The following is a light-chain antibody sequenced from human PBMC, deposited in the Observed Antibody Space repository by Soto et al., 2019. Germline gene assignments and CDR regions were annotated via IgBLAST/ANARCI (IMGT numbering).Light chain of an antibody. V-gene: IGLV7-43*01. J-gene: IGLJ3*02. Sequence: QTVVTQEPSLTVSPGGTVTLTCASNTGAVTSGYYPNWFQQKPGQAPRPLIYSAINRHSWTPARFSGSLLGGKAALTLSGVKPEDEADYYCLIYYADAWVFGGGTKLTVL. CDR3: LIYYADAWV. CDR1: TGAVTSGYY. CDR2: SAI.